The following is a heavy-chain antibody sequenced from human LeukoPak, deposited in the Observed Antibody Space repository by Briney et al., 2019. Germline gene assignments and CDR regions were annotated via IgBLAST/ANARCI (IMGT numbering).Heavy chain of an antibody. J-gene: IGHJ4*02. D-gene: IGHD4-17*01. CDR1: GFTFNNYA. CDR3: AKRVTVTTKYFDS. V-gene: IGHV3-23*01. Sequence: GGSLRLSCAASGFTFNNYAMNWVRQAPGQGLEWVSTILRSGSGTYYADSVKGRFTISRNNFKNTLYLQMNSLRAEDTAVYYCAKRVTVTTKYFDSWGQGTLVTVSS. CDR2: ILRSGSGT.